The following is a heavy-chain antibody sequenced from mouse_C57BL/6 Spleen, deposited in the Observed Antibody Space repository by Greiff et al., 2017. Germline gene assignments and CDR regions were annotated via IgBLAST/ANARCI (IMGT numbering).Heavy chain of an antibody. CDR1: GFSFNTYA. J-gene: IGHJ4*01. CDR3: VRHQNYYGSSYDAMDY. Sequence: EVQRVESGGGLVQPKGSLKLSCAASGFSFNTYAMNWVRQAPGKGLEWVARIRSKSNNYATYYADSVKDRFTISRDDSESMLYLQMNNLKTEDTAMYYCVRHQNYYGSSYDAMDYWGQGTSVTVSS. CDR2: IRSKSNNYAT. D-gene: IGHD1-1*01. V-gene: IGHV10-1*01.